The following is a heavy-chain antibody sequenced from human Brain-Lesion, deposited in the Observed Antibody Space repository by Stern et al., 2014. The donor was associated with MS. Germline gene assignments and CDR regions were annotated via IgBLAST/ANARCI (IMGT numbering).Heavy chain of an antibody. D-gene: IGHD2-21*02. CDR2: ISYDGSDK. Sequence: QLVQSGGGVVQPGRSLRLSCAASGFTFTNYGMHWVRQAPGKGLEWVAVISYDGSDKYYADSVKGRFTISRDNSKNTLYVQMNSLRGEDTAMYYCANSLGTYSRCGGDCYSRADYWGQGTLVTVFS. CDR3: ANSLGTYSRCGGDCYSRADY. J-gene: IGHJ4*02. V-gene: IGHV3-30*18. CDR1: GFTFTNYG.